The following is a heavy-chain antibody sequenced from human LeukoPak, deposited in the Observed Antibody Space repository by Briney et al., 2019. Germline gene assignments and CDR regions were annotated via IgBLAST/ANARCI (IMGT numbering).Heavy chain of an antibody. D-gene: IGHD4-17*01. Sequence: SETLSLTCTVSGGSISSSSYYWGWIRQPPGKGPEWIGSIYYSGSTYYNPSLKSRVTISVDTSKNQFSLKLSSVTAADTAVYYCARQPQYGDYPSYYYDMDVWGKGTTVTVSS. CDR2: IYYSGST. CDR1: GGSISSSSYY. V-gene: IGHV4-39*01. J-gene: IGHJ6*03. CDR3: ARQPQYGDYPSYYYDMDV.